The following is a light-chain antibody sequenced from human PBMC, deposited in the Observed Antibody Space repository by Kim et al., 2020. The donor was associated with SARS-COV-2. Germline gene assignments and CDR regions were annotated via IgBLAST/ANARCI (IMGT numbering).Light chain of an antibody. J-gene: IGKJ5*01. CDR1: QNVSNNY. CDR3: QRYDSSPMT. CDR2: GAS. Sequence: SPGGRATLSCRAGQNVSNNYFACNQQRPGQAPRLPIYGASSRATGIPDRFGGSGSGTDFALTISRLEPEDFAVYFCQRYDSSPMTFGQGTRLEIK. V-gene: IGKV3-20*01.